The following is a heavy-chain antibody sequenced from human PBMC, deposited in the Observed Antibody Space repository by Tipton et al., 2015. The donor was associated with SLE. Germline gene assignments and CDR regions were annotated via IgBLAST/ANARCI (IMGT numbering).Heavy chain of an antibody. CDR3: ASLKAFYDILTGYSPGAFDI. J-gene: IGHJ3*02. CDR2: IYTSGST. D-gene: IGHD3-9*01. Sequence: TLSLTCTVSGGSISSGSYYWSWIRQSAGKGLEWIGRIYTSGSTNYNPSLKSRVSISIDTSKNQFSLKLSSVTAADTAVDYCASLKAFYDILTGYSPGAFDIWGQGTMVTVSS. V-gene: IGHV4-61*02. CDR1: GGSISSGSYY.